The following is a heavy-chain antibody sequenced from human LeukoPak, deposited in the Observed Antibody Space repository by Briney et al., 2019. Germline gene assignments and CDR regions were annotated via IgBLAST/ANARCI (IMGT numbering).Heavy chain of an antibody. CDR3: ARKSGGPFDY. D-gene: IGHD3-10*01. Sequence: PGGSLRLSCEASGFTFDSYAMSWVRQAPGKGLEWVSVIYSGGSTYYADSVKGRFTISRDNSKNTLYLQMNSLRAEDTVVYYCARKSGGPFDYWGQGTLVTVSS. V-gene: IGHV3-66*01. CDR1: GFTFDSYA. J-gene: IGHJ4*02. CDR2: IYSGGST.